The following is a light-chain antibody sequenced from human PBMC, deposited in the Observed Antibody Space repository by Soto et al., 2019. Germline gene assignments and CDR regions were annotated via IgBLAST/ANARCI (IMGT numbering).Light chain of an antibody. J-gene: IGKJ1*01. CDR2: GAS. V-gene: IGKV3-20*01. CDR3: QQYGSSPWT. CDR1: QSVSSSY. Sequence: IVLTPSPGTLSLSPGERATLSCRASQSVSSSYLAWYQQKPGQAPRLLIYGASSRATGSPDRFSGSGSGTDFTLTISRLEPEDFAVYYCQQYGSSPWTFGQGTKVDIK.